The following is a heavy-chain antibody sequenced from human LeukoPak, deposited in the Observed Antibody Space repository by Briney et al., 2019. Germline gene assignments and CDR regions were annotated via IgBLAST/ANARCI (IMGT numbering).Heavy chain of an antibody. V-gene: IGHV3-7*01. CDR2: IKTDGSEK. Sequence: PGGSLRLSCEGSGFTFSNYWMGWVRQAPGKGLQWVANIKTDGSEKYYVDSVKGRFTISRDNSKNTLYLQMNSLRAEDTAVYYCARSFGELLHREFLFDYWGQGTLVTVSS. CDR3: ARSFGELLHREFLFDY. CDR1: GFTFSNYW. D-gene: IGHD3-10*01. J-gene: IGHJ4*02.